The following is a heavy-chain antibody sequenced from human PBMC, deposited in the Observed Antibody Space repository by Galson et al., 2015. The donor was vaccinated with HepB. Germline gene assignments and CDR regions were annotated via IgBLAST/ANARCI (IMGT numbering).Heavy chain of an antibody. J-gene: IGHJ3*02. CDR2: ISSSSSYI. CDR3: ARDRQQLDLEDGAFDI. CDR1: GFTFSSYS. D-gene: IGHD6-6*01. Sequence: SLRLSCAASGFTFSSYSMNWVRQAPGKGLEWVSSISSSSSYIYYADSVKGRFTISRDNAKNSLYLQMNSLRAEDTAVYYCARDRQQLDLEDGAFDIWGQGTMVTVSS. V-gene: IGHV3-21*01.